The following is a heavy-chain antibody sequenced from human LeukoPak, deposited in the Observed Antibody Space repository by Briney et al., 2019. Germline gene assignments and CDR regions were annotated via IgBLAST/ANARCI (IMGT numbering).Heavy chain of an antibody. J-gene: IGHJ4*02. CDR1: GGSFSGYY. Sequence: PSETLSLTCAVYGGSFSGYYWSWIRQPPGKGLEWIGEINHSGSTNYNPSLNSRVTISVDTSKNQFSLRLSSVTAADTAIYYYARAVSGRFDYWGQGTLVTVSS. V-gene: IGHV4-34*01. CDR3: ARAVSGRFDY. D-gene: IGHD6-19*01. CDR2: INHSGST.